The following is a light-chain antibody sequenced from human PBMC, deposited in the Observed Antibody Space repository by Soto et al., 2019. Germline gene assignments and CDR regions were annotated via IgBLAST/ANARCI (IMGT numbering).Light chain of an antibody. J-gene: IGLJ1*01. CDR3: SSYTSGSTLT. CDR1: SSDVGGYNY. V-gene: IGLV2-14*01. CDR2: DVT. Sequence: QSALTQPASVSGSPGQSITISCTGTSSDVGGYNYVSWYQQHPGKAPRLMIYDVTNRPSGVSNRFSGSKSGNTASLTISGLQAEDEADYYCSSYTSGSTLTFGTGTKVTVL.